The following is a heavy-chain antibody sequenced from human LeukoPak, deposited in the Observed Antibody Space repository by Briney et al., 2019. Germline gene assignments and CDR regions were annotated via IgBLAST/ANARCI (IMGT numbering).Heavy chain of an antibody. J-gene: IGHJ4*02. Sequence: GESLKISCKGSGYIFTNYCIAWVRQMPGKGLEWMGIIYPDDSDTRYSPSFQGQVTISADKSTSTAYLQWSSLKASDTAMYYCARRSYYDSGGYYYDFWGQGTLVTVSS. CDR1: GYIFTNYC. V-gene: IGHV5-51*01. CDR2: IYPDDSDT. D-gene: IGHD3-22*01. CDR3: ARRSYYDSGGYYYDF.